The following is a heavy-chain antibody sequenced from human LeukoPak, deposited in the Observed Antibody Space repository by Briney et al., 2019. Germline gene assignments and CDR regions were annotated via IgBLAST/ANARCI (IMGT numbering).Heavy chain of an antibody. V-gene: IGHV1-8*02. Sequence: ASVKVSCKASGYTFTSYGISWVRQATGQGLEWMGWMNPNSGNTGYAQKFQGRVTMTRNTSISTAYMELSSLRSEDTAVYYCARVVRGYSYGYVDIWGQGTMVTVSS. CDR2: MNPNSGNT. J-gene: IGHJ3*02. D-gene: IGHD5-18*01. CDR1: GYTFTSYG. CDR3: ARVVRGYSYGYVDI.